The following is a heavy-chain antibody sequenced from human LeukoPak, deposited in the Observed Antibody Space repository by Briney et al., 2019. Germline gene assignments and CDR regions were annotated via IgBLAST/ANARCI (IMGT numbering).Heavy chain of an antibody. J-gene: IGHJ5*02. D-gene: IGHD3-10*01. CDR2: IYYSGST. V-gene: IGHV4-59*01. CDR1: GGSISSYY. CDR3: ARVMVRGVEVAWFDP. Sequence: SETLSLTCTVSGGSISSYYWSWIRQPPGKGLEWIGYIYYSGSTNYNPSLKSRVTISVDTSKNQFSLKLSSVTAADTAVYYCARVMVRGVEVAWFDPWGQGTLVTVSS.